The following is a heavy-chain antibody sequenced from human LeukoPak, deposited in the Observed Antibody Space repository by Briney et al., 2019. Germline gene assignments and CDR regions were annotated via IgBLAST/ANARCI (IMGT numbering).Heavy chain of an antibody. V-gene: IGHV3-23*01. CDR3: AKEQQLGKDY. CDR1: GFTFSNYA. Sequence: GGSLRLSCAASGFTFSNYAMSWVRQAPGKGLEWVSSISGTGGSTYYADSVKGRFTIPRDNSNNTLFLQMNSLRAEDTAVYYCAKEQQLGKDYWGQGTLVTVSS. D-gene: IGHD6-13*01. J-gene: IGHJ4*02. CDR2: ISGTGGST.